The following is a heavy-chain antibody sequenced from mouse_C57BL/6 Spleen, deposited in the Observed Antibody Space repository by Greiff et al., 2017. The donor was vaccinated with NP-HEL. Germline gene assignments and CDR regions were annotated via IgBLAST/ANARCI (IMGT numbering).Heavy chain of an antibody. V-gene: IGHV1-64*01. J-gene: IGHJ2*01. CDR1: GYTFTSYW. CDR3: ARKAIYYDYDLDY. D-gene: IGHD2-4*01. Sequence: QVQLKQPGAELVKPGASVKLSCKASGYTFTSYWMHWVKQRPGQGLEWIGMIHPNSGSTNYNEKFKSKATLTVDKSSSTAYMQLSSLTSEDSAVYYCARKAIYYDYDLDYWGQGTTLTVSS. CDR2: IHPNSGST.